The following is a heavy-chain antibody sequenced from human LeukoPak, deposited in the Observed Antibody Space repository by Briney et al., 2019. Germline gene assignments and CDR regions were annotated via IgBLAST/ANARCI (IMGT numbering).Heavy chain of an antibody. J-gene: IGHJ4*02. V-gene: IGHV4-39*07. Sequence: SETLSLTCTVSGGSISSSRYYWGWIRQPPGKGLEWIGSIYYSGSTYYNPSLKSRVTISVDTSKNQFSLKLSSVTAADTAVYYCARGKSAIVVVVAATWYYFDYWGQGTLVTVSS. CDR3: ARGKSAIVVVVAATWYYFDY. D-gene: IGHD2-15*01. CDR2: IYYSGST. CDR1: GGSISSSRYY.